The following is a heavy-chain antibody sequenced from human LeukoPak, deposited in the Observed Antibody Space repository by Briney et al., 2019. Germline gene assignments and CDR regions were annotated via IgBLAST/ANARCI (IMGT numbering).Heavy chain of an antibody. D-gene: IGHD6-19*01. CDR1: GFTFSSYA. CDR3: AKTTTGYSSGRYPGWPVDY. Sequence: GGSLRLSCAASGFTFSSYAMHWVRQAPGKGLEWVAVISYDGSNKYYADSVKGRFTISRDNSKNTVYLQMNSLSAEDTAVYYCAKTTTGYSSGRYPGWPVDYWGQGTLVTVSS. J-gene: IGHJ4*02. CDR2: ISYDGSNK. V-gene: IGHV3-30*04.